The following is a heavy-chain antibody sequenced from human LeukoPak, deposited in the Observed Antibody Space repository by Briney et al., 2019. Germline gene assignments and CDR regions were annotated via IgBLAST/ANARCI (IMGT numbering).Heavy chain of an antibody. CDR3: ARDESYYDILTGHNDAFDI. CDR2: ISSSSSYI. V-gene: IGHV3-21*01. D-gene: IGHD3-9*01. CDR1: GFTFSSYS. Sequence: GGSLRLPCAASGFTFSSYSMNWVRQAPGKGLEWVSSISSSSSYIYYADSVKGRFTISRDNAKNSLYLQMNSLRAEDTAVYYCARDESYYDILTGHNDAFDIWGQGTMVTVSS. J-gene: IGHJ3*02.